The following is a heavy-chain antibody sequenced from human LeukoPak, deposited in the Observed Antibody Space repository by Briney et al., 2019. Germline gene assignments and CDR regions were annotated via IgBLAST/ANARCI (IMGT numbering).Heavy chain of an antibody. CDR2: IYYSGST. J-gene: IGHJ4*02. CDR3: ARDNYYGSGSYYD. CDR1: GGPISSYY. V-gene: IGHV4-59*01. D-gene: IGHD3-10*01. Sequence: SETLSLTCTVSGGPISSYYWSWIRQPPGKGLEWIGYIYYSGSTNYNPSLKSRVTISVDTSKNQFSLKLSSVTAADTAVYYCARDNYYGSGSYYDWGQGTLVTVSS.